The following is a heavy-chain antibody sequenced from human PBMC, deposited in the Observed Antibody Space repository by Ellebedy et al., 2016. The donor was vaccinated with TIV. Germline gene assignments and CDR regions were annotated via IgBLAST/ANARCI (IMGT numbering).Heavy chain of an antibody. Sequence: ASVKVSCXVSGDTLSELSMQWVRQAPGKGLEWMGGIDPEEGKIIYAQQFQGRVTMSEDTSTDTAYMELSSLRSEDTAVYYCAREAGNYAHFDYWGQGTLVIVSS. J-gene: IGHJ4*02. CDR2: IDPEEGKI. D-gene: IGHD1-7*01. CDR1: GDTLSELS. CDR3: AREAGNYAHFDY. V-gene: IGHV1-24*01.